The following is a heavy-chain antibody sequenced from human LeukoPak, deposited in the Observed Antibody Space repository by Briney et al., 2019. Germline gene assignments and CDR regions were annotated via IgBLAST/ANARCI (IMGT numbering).Heavy chain of an antibody. CDR3: ARDLCSGGSCYLDY. D-gene: IGHD2-15*01. V-gene: IGHV3-21*01. J-gene: IGHJ4*02. Sequence: GGSLRLSCVASGFDVSSNYMSWVRQAPGKGLEWVSSISSSSDYIYYADSVKGRFTISRDNAKNSLYLQMNSLRAEDTAVYYCARDLCSGGSCYLDYWGQGTLVTVSS. CDR2: ISSSSDYI. CDR1: GFDVSSNY.